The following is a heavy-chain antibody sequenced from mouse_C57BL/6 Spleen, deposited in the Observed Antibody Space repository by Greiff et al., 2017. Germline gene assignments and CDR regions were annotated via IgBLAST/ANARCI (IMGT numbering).Heavy chain of an antibody. D-gene: IGHD2-5*01. CDR1: GYAFSSYW. J-gene: IGHJ2*01. CDR3: AREGYSNYDY. CDR2: IYPGDGAT. Sequence: QVQLQQSGAELVKPGASVKISCKASGYAFSSYWMNWVKQRPGKGLEWIGQIYPGDGATYYNGKFKGKATLTADKSSSTAYMQLSSLTSEDSAVYFCAREGYSNYDYWGQGTTLTVSS. V-gene: IGHV1-80*01.